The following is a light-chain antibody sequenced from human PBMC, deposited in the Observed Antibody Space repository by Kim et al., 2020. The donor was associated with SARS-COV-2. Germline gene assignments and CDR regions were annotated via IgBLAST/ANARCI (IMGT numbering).Light chain of an antibody. CDR1: ELGDTY. CDR2: QND. V-gene: IGLV3-1*01. J-gene: IGLJ3*02. CDR3: QTWDSSTGV. Sequence: SVPSGQTATITCSGDELGDTYVYWYQKRPGQSPVLVMYQNDKRPSGIPERFSGSNSGNTATLTISETPALDEADYYCQTWDSSTGVFGGGTQLTVL.